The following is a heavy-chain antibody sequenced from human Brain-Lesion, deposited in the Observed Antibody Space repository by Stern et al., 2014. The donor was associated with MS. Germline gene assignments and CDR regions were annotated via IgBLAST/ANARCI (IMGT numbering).Heavy chain of an antibody. Sequence: EVQLVESGGGLVRPGGSLRLSCAASGFTFSNYWMTWVRQTPGKGLEWVANIKEDGSEKYYVESLKGRFTISRDNAKNSLHLQINSLRVDDTAVYYCARSQAESSDLLPPGRYYYYYGMDVWGRGTTVTVSS. J-gene: IGHJ6*02. CDR3: ARSQAESSDLLPPGRYYYYYGMDV. CDR1: GFTFSNYW. V-gene: IGHV3-7*01. CDR2: IKEDGSEK. D-gene: IGHD6-19*01.